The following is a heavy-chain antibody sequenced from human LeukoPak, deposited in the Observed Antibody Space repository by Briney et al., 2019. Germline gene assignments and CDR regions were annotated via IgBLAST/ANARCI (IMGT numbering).Heavy chain of an antibody. CDR1: GGSISITSYY. D-gene: IGHD1-20*01. J-gene: IGHJ6*03. CDR3: ARVTGNFYYYYYMDV. Sequence: SETLSLTCTVSGGSISITSYYWGWIRQPPGKGLEWIGSMYSSGSTYYNPSLKSRVTISVDTSKNQFSLKLSSVTAADTAVYYCARVTGNFYYYYYMDVWGKGTTVTVSS. CDR2: MYSSGST. V-gene: IGHV4-39*07.